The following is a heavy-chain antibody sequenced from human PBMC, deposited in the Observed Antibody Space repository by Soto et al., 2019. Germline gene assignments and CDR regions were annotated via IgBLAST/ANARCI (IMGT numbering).Heavy chain of an antibody. D-gene: IGHD1-26*01. Sequence: GGSLRLSCAGSGFIFSDVWMNWVRQAPGKGLEWVGHIKSKSDDGTTDYAAPVKGRFTISRDDSKNTLYLEMNSLQSEDTALYYCNTYGVGATNSWFDPWGQGTLVTVSS. CDR2: IKSKSDDGTT. CDR1: GFIFSDVW. V-gene: IGHV3-15*01. J-gene: IGHJ5*01. CDR3: NTYGVGATNSWFDP.